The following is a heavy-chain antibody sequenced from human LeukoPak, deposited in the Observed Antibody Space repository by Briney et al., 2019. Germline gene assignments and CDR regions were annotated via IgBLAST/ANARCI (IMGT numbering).Heavy chain of an antibody. V-gene: IGHV4-59*01. CDR1: GGSISSYY. Sequence: SETLSLTCTVSGGSISSYYWSWIRQPPGKGLEWIGYIYYSGSTNYNPSLKSRVTISVDTSKNQFSLKLSSVTAADTAVYYCAREGRDGYNLGYWGQGTLVIVSS. CDR2: IYYSGST. J-gene: IGHJ4*02. D-gene: IGHD5-24*01. CDR3: AREGRDGYNLGY.